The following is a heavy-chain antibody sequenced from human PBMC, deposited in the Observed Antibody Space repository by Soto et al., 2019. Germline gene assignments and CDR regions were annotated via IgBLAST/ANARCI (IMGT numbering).Heavy chain of an antibody. J-gene: IGHJ6*02. V-gene: IGHV1-69*13. CDR1: GGTFSSYA. CDR3: ARDGDPIASPYYYYGMDV. D-gene: IGHD6-13*01. CDR2: IIPIFGTA. Sequence: SVKVSCKASGGTFSSYAISWVRQAPGQGLEWMGGIIPIFGTANYAQKFQGRVTITADESTSTAYMELSSLRSEDTAVYYCARDGDPIASPYYYYGMDVWGQGTTVTVSS.